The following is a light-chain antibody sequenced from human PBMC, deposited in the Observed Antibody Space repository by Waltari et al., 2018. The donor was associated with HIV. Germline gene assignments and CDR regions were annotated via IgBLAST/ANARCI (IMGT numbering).Light chain of an antibody. Sequence: QSVLTQPPSMSAAPGERVTISCSGSTSNIGNNVVSWYQQRPGTAPKLLIYVHGSRPSGVPDRFSGSKSGTSATLGITGLQTGDEADYYCGTWDSSLSSYVFGTGTKVTVL. J-gene: IGLJ1*01. V-gene: IGLV1-51*01. CDR2: VHG. CDR3: GTWDSSLSSYV. CDR1: TSNIGNNV.